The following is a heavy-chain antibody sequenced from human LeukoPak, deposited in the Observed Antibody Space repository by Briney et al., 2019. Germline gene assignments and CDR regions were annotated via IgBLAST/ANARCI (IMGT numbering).Heavy chain of an antibody. V-gene: IGHV4-34*01. CDR1: GGSFSGYY. J-gene: IGHJ4*02. D-gene: IGHD3-3*01. Sequence: SETLSLTCAVYGGSFSGYYWSWIRQPPGKGLEWIGEINHSGSTNYNPSLKSRVTTSVDTSKNQFSLKLSSVTAADTAVYYCARYYDFWSGYYPYFDYWGQGTLVTVSS. CDR3: ARYYDFWSGYYPYFDY. CDR2: INHSGST.